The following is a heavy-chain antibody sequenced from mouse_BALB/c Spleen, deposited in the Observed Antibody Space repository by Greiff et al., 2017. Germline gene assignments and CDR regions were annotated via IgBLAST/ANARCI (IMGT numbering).Heavy chain of an antibody. D-gene: IGHD2-14*01. CDR1: GFTFTDYY. V-gene: IGHV7-3*02. CDR3: AREGDRYDVGYYAMDY. J-gene: IGHJ4*01. CDR2: IRNKANGYTT. Sequence: EVMLVESGGGLVQPGGSLRLSCATSGFTFTDYYMSWVRQPPGKALEWLGFIRNKANGYTTEYSASVKGRFTISRDNSQSILYLQMNTLRAEDSATYYCAREGDRYDVGYYAMDYWGQGTSVTVAS.